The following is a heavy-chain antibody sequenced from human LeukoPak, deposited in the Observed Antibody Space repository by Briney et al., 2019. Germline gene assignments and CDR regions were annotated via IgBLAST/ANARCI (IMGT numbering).Heavy chain of an antibody. CDR1: GGSISSYY. CDR3: ARGVPSLGGSARANDY. Sequence: SETLSLTCTVSGGSISSYYWTWIRQPPGKGLECIWYINYSGSTNYSPSLKSRVTISLDTSKNHFYLKLSSVTAADTAVYYCARGVPSLGGSARANDYWGQGTLVTVSS. D-gene: IGHD2-15*01. V-gene: IGHV4-59*01. J-gene: IGHJ4*02. CDR2: INYSGST.